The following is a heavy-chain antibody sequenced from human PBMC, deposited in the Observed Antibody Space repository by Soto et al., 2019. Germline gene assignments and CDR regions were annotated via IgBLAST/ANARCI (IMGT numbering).Heavy chain of an antibody. CDR1: GDSVSSNSAA. V-gene: IGHV6-1*01. D-gene: IGHD2-2*01. Sequence: SQTLSLTCAISGDSVSSNSAAWGWIRQSPSRGLEWLGMTYYRSKWHNDYDMSVKSRITINPDTSKNQFSLQLSSVTFEDSAVNYCARITGTSSWYYYYGVDVWGPGTTVTVSS. CDR3: ARITGTSSWYYYYGVDV. CDR2: TYYRSKWHN. J-gene: IGHJ6*02.